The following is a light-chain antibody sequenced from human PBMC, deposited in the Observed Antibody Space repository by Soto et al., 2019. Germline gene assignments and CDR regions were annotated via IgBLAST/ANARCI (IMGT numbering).Light chain of an antibody. J-gene: IGKJ3*01. CDR3: QQRSNWPPIT. CDR1: QTISSW. CDR2: KAS. V-gene: IGKV1-5*03. Sequence: DIQMTQSPSTLSGSLGDRVTITCRASQTISSWLAWYQQKPGKAPKLLIYKASTLKSGVPSRFSGSGSGTEFTLAISSLEPEDFAIYYCQQRSNWPPITFGPGTKVDIK.